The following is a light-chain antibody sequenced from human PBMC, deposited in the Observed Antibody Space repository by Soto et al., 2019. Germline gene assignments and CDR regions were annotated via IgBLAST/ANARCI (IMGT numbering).Light chain of an antibody. Sequence: EIVLTQSPGTLSLSPGERATLSCRASQTVSSSKLGWYQQKPGQAPKVLIYGASSRATGIPDRFSGSGSGTDFTLTISRLEPEDFAVYYCQQDGSSPRTFGQGTKVEIK. V-gene: IGKV3-20*01. CDR2: GAS. CDR3: QQDGSSPRT. J-gene: IGKJ1*01. CDR1: QTVSSSK.